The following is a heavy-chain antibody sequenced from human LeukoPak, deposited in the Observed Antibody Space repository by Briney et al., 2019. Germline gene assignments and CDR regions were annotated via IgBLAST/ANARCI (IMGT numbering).Heavy chain of an antibody. CDR2: ISGSGGST. V-gene: IGHV3-23*01. Sequence: GGSLRLSCAASGFTFSSYAMSWVRQAPGKGLEWVSAISGSGGSTYYADSVKGRFTISRDNAKNSLYLQMNSLRAEDTAVYYCARDRAYNWNGTPIDYWGQGTLVTVSS. D-gene: IGHD1-20*01. CDR1: GFTFSSYA. CDR3: ARDRAYNWNGTPIDY. J-gene: IGHJ4*02.